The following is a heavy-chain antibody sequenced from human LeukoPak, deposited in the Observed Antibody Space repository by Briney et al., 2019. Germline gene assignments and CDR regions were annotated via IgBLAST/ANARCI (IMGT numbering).Heavy chain of an antibody. CDR1: GGSFSGYH. J-gene: IGHJ3*02. V-gene: IGHV4-34*10. Sequence: SETLSLTCGVHGGSFSGYHWSWIRQPPGKGLEWIGEINHSGRTNYSPSLKSRVTMSVDTSKNQFSLRLTSVTAADTAVYYCARFSITLITPRALDIWGQGTMVTVSS. D-gene: IGHD3-22*01. CDR2: INHSGRT. CDR3: ARFSITLITPRALDI.